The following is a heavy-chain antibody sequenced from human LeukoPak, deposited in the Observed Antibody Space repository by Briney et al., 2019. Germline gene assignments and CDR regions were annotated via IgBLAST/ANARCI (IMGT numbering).Heavy chain of an antibody. J-gene: IGHJ5*02. V-gene: IGHV3-74*03. CDR3: APQQTYSPYNWFDP. D-gene: IGHD5-12*01. CDR2: IHPDGSIT. Sequence: GGSLRLSCVGSGFTISNYWMHWVRQAPVTGLVWVSRIHPDGSITTYADSVKGRFTFSRDNAKNTLYLQMNSLRAEDTAVYYCAPQQTYSPYNWFDPWGQGTLVTVSS. CDR1: GFTISNYW.